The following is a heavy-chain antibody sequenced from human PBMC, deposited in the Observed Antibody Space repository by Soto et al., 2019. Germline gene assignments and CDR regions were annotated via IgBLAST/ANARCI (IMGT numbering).Heavy chain of an antibody. Sequence: ASVTVACKASGYTFPGYYVRWVRQAPGQGLEWMGWINPNSGGTNYAQKFQGWVTMTRDTSISTAYMELSRLRSDDTAVYYCARGPFAAAAKPNFDYWGQGTLVTVSS. CDR2: INPNSGGT. J-gene: IGHJ4*02. V-gene: IGHV1-2*04. CDR1: GYTFPGYY. D-gene: IGHD6-13*01. CDR3: ARGPFAAAAKPNFDY.